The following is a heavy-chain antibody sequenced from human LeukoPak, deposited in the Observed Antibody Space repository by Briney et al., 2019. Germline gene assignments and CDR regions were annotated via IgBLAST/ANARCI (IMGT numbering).Heavy chain of an antibody. J-gene: IGHJ4*02. CDR3: ATRLVYNRSRLDY. CDR2: IIPMFGTA. D-gene: IGHD3-9*01. Sequence: ASVKVSCKASGGTFSSYEISWVRQAPGQGLEWMGGIIPMFGTAKYAQKFQGRVTIIADKSTSTAYMELSSLRSEDTAVYYCATRLVYNRSRLDYWGQGTLVTVSS. V-gene: IGHV1-69*06. CDR1: GGTFSSYE.